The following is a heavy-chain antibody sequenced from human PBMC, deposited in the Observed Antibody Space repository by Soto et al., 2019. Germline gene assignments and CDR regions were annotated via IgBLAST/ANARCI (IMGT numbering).Heavy chain of an antibody. V-gene: IGHV1-24*01. CDR3: ATAAAGTLGFDP. D-gene: IGHD6-13*01. CDR2: FDPEDGET. Sequence: ASVKVSCKVSGYTLTELSMHWVRQAPGKGLEWMGGFDPEDGETIYAQKFQGRVTMTEDTSTDTAYMELSSLRSEDTAVYYCATAAAGTLGFDPWGQGTLVTVSS. CDR1: GYTLTELS. J-gene: IGHJ5*02.